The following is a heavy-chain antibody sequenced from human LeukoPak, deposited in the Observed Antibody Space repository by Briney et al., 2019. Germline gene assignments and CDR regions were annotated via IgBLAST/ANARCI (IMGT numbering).Heavy chain of an antibody. V-gene: IGHV3-48*03. D-gene: IGHD6-19*01. CDR2: ISSSGSTI. J-gene: IGHJ5*02. Sequence: GGSPRLSCAASGFTFSSYEMNWVRQAPGKGLEWVSYISSSGSTIYYADSVKGRFTISRDNAKNSLYLQMNSLRAEDTAVYYCARDGGDSSGWTQGWFDPWGQGTLVTVSS. CDR1: GFTFSSYE. CDR3: ARDGGDSSGWTQGWFDP.